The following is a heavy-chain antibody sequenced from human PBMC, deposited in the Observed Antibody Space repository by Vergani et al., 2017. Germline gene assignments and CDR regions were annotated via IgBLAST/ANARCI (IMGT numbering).Heavy chain of an antibody. D-gene: IGHD1-26*01. CDR1: GFTFSNYW. CDR3: VKYAGSYENFFDS. V-gene: IGHV3-23*04. J-gene: IGHJ4*02. CDR2: LTGGGGST. Sequence: EVQLVESGGGLVQPGGSLRLSCVPSGFTFSNYWMHWVRQAPGKGLVWVSALTGGGGSTYYADSFKGRFIISRDNSRDTLYLQMNSLRPEDTATYYCVKYAGSYENFFDSWGQGTLVTVSS.